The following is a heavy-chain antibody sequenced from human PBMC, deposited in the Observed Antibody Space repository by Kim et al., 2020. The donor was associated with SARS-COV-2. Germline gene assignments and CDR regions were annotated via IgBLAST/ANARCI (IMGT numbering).Heavy chain of an antibody. D-gene: IGHD2-15*01. CDR3: ARGYCSGGSCYSSIAFDI. CDR2: IIPIFGTA. CDR1: GGTFSSYA. V-gene: IGHV1-69*13. Sequence: SVKVSCKASGGTFSSYAISWVRQAPGQGLEWMGGIIPIFGTANYAQKFQGRVTITADESTSTAYMELSSLSSEDTAVYYCARGYCSGGSCYSSIAFDIWGQGTMVTVSS. J-gene: IGHJ3*02.